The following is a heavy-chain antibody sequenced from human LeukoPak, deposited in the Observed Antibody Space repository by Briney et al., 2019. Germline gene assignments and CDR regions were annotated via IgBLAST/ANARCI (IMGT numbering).Heavy chain of an antibody. V-gene: IGHV3-30*02. CDR1: GFTFSTFG. J-gene: IGHJ4*02. CDR3: TTNNYDDYIPDY. Sequence: GGSLRLSCATAGFTFSTFGIHCVRHTPGKGLEWAAAIQSDGSKQYYGDSVKGRFTIPRDNSKNTLYLQMNSLRDEDTAVYYCTTNNYDDYIPDYWGQGTLITVSS. CDR2: IQSDGSKQ. D-gene: IGHD4-17*01.